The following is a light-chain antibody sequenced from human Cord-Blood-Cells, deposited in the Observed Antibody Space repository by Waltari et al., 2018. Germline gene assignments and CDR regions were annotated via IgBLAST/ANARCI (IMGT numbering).Light chain of an antibody. CDR2: LGS. J-gene: IGKJ4*01. Sequence: DIVMTQSPLSLPVTPGEPASISCRSSQSLLHSNGYNYLDWYLQKPGQSPQLLIYLGSNRASGCPDRFSGSGSGTDFTLKISRVEAEDVGVYYCMQALQTPLTFGGGTKLEIK. CDR3: MQALQTPLT. V-gene: IGKV2-28*01. CDR1: QSLLHSNGYNY.